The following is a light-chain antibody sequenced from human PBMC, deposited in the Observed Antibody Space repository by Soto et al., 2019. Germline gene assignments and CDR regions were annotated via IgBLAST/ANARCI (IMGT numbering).Light chain of an antibody. CDR2: DVS. CDR1: QSISNW. V-gene: IGKV1-5*01. J-gene: IGKJ1*01. Sequence: DIQMTQSPSTLSGSVGDRVTITCRASQSISNWLAWYQQKPGKAPKLLIYDVSSLESGVPSRFSGSGSGTEFTLTISSLQPDDFATYYCQQYNTFWTFGQGTKVDIK. CDR3: QQYNTFWT.